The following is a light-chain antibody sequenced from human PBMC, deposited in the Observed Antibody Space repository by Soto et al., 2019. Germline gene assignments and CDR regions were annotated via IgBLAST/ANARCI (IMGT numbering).Light chain of an antibody. J-gene: IGLJ1*01. CDR1: SSDVGTYTY. CDR2: DVI. Sequence: SVLTQPRSVSWSPGQAVTISCTGTSSDVGTYTYVSWYQQHPGKAPKLIIYDVIKRPSGVPDRFSGSKSGNTASLTISGLQAEDGADYYCCSYAGSYTHVFGTGTKVTVL. V-gene: IGLV2-11*01. CDR3: CSYAGSYTHV.